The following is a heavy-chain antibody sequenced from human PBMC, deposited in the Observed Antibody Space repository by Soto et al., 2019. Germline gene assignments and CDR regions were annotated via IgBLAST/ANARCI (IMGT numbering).Heavy chain of an antibody. Sequence: GESLKISCEGSGYSFPNYWIGWVRQMPGKGLEWMGIIYPADSDTRYSPSFQGQVTISVDKSISTAYLQWSSLKASDTPTYYCARHDFKDSGSYPDAFDIWGQGTMVTVSS. CDR2: IYPADSDT. V-gene: IGHV5-51*01. D-gene: IGHD1-26*01. J-gene: IGHJ3*02. CDR3: ARHDFKDSGSYPDAFDI. CDR1: GYSFPNYW.